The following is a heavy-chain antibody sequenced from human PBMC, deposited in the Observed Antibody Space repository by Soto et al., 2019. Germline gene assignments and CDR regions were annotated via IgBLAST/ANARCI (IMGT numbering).Heavy chain of an antibody. CDR1: GFTFSSYA. CDR3: ARDVSGVGAEHYYYGMDV. J-gene: IGHJ6*02. CDR2: ISYDGSNK. D-gene: IGHD1-26*01. V-gene: IGHV3-30-3*01. Sequence: LRLSCAASGFTFSSYAMHWVRQAPGKGLEWVAVISYDGSNKYYAGSVKGRFTISRDNSKNTLYLQMNSLRAEDTAVYYCARDVSGVGAEHYYYGMDVWGQGTTVTVSS.